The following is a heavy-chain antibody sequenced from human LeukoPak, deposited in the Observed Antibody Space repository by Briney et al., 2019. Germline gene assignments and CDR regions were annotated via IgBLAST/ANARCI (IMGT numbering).Heavy chain of an antibody. CDR2: ISDRGSRT. V-gene: IGHV3-23*01. CDR1: GITLSNYG. D-gene: IGHD3-3*01. Sequence: GGSLRLSCAVSGITLSNYGMSWVRQAPGKGLEWVAGISDRGSRTNYADSVKGRFTISTDHPKNTLYLQMNSLRAEDTAVYFCARARGFYAYDFWSGYRLDYWGQGTLVTVSS. CDR3: ARARGFYAYDFWSGYRLDY. J-gene: IGHJ4*02.